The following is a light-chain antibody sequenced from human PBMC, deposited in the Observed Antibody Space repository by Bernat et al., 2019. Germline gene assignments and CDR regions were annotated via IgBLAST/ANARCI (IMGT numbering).Light chain of an antibody. CDR1: SSASTNY. CDR3: QQGNSIPWT. Sequence: EIVLTQSPTSMAVSQGERVTISCTASSSASTNYLNWYQQKPGFPPRLLVYRTSSLASGVPARFSGSGSGTSYTLTISSMEAEDAANYYCQQGNSIPWTFGQGTKVEIK. J-gene: IGKJ1*01. CDR2: RTS. V-gene: IGKV3-7*02.